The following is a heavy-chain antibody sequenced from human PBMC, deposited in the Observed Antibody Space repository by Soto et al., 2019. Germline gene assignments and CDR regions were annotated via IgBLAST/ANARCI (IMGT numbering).Heavy chain of an antibody. CDR2: IYYSGS. CDR3: ARQPKYQLVIDY. CDR1: GDSFITGDYY. D-gene: IGHD2-2*01. J-gene: IGHJ4*02. Sequence: QVQLQESGPGLVKPSQTLSLTCTVSGDSFITGDYYWSWIRQPPGKGLEWIGYIYYSGSYYNPSLKSRXXIXVXMSKNQFSLKMSSVTAADTAVYYCARQPKYQLVIDYWGQGTLVTVSS. V-gene: IGHV4-30-4*01.